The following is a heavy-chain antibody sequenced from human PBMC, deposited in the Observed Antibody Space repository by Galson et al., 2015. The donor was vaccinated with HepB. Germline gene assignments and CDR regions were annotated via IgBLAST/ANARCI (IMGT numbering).Heavy chain of an antibody. V-gene: IGHV3-23*01. D-gene: IGHD3-22*01. CDR1: GFTFSSYS. J-gene: IGHJ2*01. Sequence: SLRLSCAASGFTFSSYSMNWVRQAPGKGLEWVASITSSGGNTYYTDSVKGRFTISSHNSKNTPYLQMNSLRPEDTAVYYCAKGGIASTSGYATWYFDLWGRGTLVTVSS. CDR3: AKGGIASTSGYATWYFDL. CDR2: ITSSGGNT.